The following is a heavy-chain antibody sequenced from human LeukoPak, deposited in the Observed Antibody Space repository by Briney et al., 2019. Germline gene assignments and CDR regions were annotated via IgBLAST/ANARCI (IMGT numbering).Heavy chain of an antibody. CDR2: IIPILGIV. V-gene: IGHV1-69*02. J-gene: IGHJ4*02. CDR1: GGTFSSYP. Sequence: SVKVSCKASGGTFSSYPISWVRRAPGQGLELMGRIIPILGIVNYAQKFQGRVTITADKSTTTAYMELSSLRSEDTAVYFCASRYYDSSDYYKYYFDYWGQGALVTVSS. CDR3: ASRYYDSSDYYKYYFDY. D-gene: IGHD3-22*01.